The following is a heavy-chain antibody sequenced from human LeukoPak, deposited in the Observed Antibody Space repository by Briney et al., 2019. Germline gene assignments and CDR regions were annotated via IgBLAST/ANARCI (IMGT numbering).Heavy chain of an antibody. J-gene: IGHJ4*02. V-gene: IGHV4-34*01. CDR3: ASGYSYDLFDY. CDR2: INHSGST. CDR1: GGSFSGYY. D-gene: IGHD5-18*01. Sequence: SETLSLTCAVYGGSFSGYYWSWIRQSPGKGLEWIGEINHSGSTNYNPSLKSRVTISVDTSKNQFSLKLSSVTAADTAVYYCASGYSYDLFDYWGQGTLVTVSS.